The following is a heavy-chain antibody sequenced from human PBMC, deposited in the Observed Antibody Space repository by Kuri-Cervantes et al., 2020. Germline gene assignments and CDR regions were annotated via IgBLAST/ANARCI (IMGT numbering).Heavy chain of an antibody. CDR2: INSDGSST. Sequence: GGSLRLSCAASGFTFSSYWMHWVRQAPGKGLVWVSRINSDGSSTSYADSVKGRFTISRDNAKNTLYLQMNSLRAEDTAVYYCAVAYCGGDCSGTYYYGMDVWGQGTTVTVSS. J-gene: IGHJ6*02. D-gene: IGHD2-21*02. CDR1: GFTFSSYW. CDR3: AVAYCGGDCSGTYYYGMDV. V-gene: IGHV3-74*01.